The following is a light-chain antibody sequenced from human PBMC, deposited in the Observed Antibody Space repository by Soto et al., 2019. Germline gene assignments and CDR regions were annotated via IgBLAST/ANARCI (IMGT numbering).Light chain of an antibody. CDR2: DAS. CDR1: QRVSSY. J-gene: IGKJ3*01. V-gene: IGKV3-11*01. CDR3: QQRSNWPRFT. Sequence: EIVLTQSPATLSLSPGERATLSCRASQRVSSYLAWYQQKPGQAPRLLIYDASNRATGIPARFSGSGSGTDFPLTISSLEPEDFAVYYCQQRSNWPRFTFGPGTKGDIK.